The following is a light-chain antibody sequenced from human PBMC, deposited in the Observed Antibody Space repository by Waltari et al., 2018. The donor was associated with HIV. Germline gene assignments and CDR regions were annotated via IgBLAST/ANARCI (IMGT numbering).Light chain of an antibody. CDR3: QQTYGTFII. Sequence: DIQMTQSPSSLSASVGDRVTITCQANQTISSNLNWYQQQPGQAPKVLIYAASILQSGVPSRFSGSGSGTDFTLTITDLQPEDFGIYYCQQTYGTFIIFGQGTRLDIK. CDR1: QTISSN. V-gene: IGKV1-39*01. J-gene: IGKJ5*01. CDR2: AAS.